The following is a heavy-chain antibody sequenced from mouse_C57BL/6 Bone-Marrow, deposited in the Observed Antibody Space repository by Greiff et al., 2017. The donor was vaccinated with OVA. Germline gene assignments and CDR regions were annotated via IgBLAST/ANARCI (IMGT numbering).Heavy chain of an antibody. V-gene: IGHV1-39*01. Sequence: EVKLVEPGPELVKPGASVKISCKASGYSFTDYNMNWVKQSNGKSIEWIGVINPNYGTTSYNQKFKGKATLTVDQSSSTAYMQLISLTSEDSAVYYCARSYNSFYAMDYWGQGTSVTVSS. CDR1: GYSFTDYN. J-gene: IGHJ4*01. CDR3: ARSYNSFYAMDY. D-gene: IGHD1-3*01. CDR2: INPNYGTT.